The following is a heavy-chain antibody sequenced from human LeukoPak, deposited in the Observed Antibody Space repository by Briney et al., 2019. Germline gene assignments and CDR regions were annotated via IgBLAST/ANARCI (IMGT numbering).Heavy chain of an antibody. V-gene: IGHV3-33*06. Sequence: PGGSLRLSCAASGFTFSSYGMHWVRQAPGKGMEWVAVIWYDGSNKYYADSVKGRFTISRDNSKNTLYLQMNSLRAEDTAVYYCAKDDSGWYRAFDYWGQGTLVTVSS. D-gene: IGHD6-19*01. CDR1: GFTFSSYG. CDR2: IWYDGSNK. CDR3: AKDDSGWYRAFDY. J-gene: IGHJ4*02.